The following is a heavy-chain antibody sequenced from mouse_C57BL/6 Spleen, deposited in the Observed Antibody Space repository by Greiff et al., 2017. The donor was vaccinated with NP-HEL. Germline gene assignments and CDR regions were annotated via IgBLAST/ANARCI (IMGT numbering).Heavy chain of an antibody. Sequence: EVQLQQSGPGMVKPSQSLSLTCTVTGYSITSGYDWHWIRHFPGNKLEWMGYIRYSGSTNYNPSLKSRISITHDTSKNHFFLKLNSVTTEDTATYYCARGHGSSLFAYWGQGTLVTVSA. CDR1: GYSITSGYD. V-gene: IGHV3-1*01. CDR2: IRYSGST. D-gene: IGHD1-1*01. CDR3: ARGHGSSLFAY. J-gene: IGHJ3*01.